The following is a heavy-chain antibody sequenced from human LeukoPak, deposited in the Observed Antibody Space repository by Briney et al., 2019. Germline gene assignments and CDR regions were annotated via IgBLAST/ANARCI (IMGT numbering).Heavy chain of an antibody. J-gene: IGHJ4*02. D-gene: IGHD6-13*01. CDR1: AFTFSIYA. V-gene: IGHV3-30*04. CDR2: ISYDGSNK. CDR3: ACGIAAATYFDS. Sequence: GGSLRLSCAASAFTFSIYAMRWVRQAPGKGLEWVAVISYDGSNKYYADSVKGRFTISRDNSKSTLYLQMNSLRPEDTAVYYCACGIAAATYFDSWGQGTLVTVSS.